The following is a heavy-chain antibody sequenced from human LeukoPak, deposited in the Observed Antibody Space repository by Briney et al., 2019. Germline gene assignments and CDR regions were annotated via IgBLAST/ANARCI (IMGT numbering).Heavy chain of an antibody. CDR2: IWFDGSNK. D-gene: IGHD6-19*01. CDR3: ARAPTLADLDY. Sequence: GGSLRLSCAASGFTFSSYGMHWVRQAPGKGLEWVAVIWFDGSNKYYADSVKGRFTISRDDSKNTLYLQMNSLRAEDTAVYYCARAPTLADLDYWGQGTLVTVSS. CDR1: GFTFSSYG. J-gene: IGHJ4*02. V-gene: IGHV3-33*01.